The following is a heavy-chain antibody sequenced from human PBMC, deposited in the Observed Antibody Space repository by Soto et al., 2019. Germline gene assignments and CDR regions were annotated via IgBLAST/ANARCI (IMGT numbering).Heavy chain of an antibody. CDR1: GFTFSSYS. CDR2: ISSSSSTI. V-gene: IGHV3-48*01. Sequence: ESGGGLVQPGGSLRLSCAASGFTFSSYSMNWVRQAPGKGLEWVSYISSSSSTIYYADSVKGRFTISRDNAKNSLYLQMNSLRAEDTVVYYCARDGKYYDFWSGYYNWFDPWGQGTLVTVSS. CDR3: ARDGKYYDFWSGYYNWFDP. D-gene: IGHD3-3*01. J-gene: IGHJ5*02.